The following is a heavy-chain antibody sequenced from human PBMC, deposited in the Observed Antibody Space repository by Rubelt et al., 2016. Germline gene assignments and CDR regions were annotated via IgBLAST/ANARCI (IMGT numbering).Heavy chain of an antibody. CDR1: GYTFTSYG. V-gene: IGHV1-18*01. D-gene: IGHD3-22*01. CDR3: ARVEYYYDSSGYSDY. CDR2: ISAYNGNT. Sequence: QVQLVQSGAEVKKPGASVEVSCKASGYTFTSYGIRWVRQAPGQGLEWMGWISAYNGNTNYAQKIQGRGTRTTDTSTSTAYMELRSLRSDDTAVYYCARVEYYYDSSGYSDYWGQGTLVTVSS. J-gene: IGHJ4*02.